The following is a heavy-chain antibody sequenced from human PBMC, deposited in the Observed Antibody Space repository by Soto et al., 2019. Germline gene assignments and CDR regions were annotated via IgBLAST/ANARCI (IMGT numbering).Heavy chain of an antibody. CDR2: ISSNGGST. CDR3: ASGIAARWSSFYYYMDV. J-gene: IGHJ6*03. CDR1: GFTFSSYA. D-gene: IGHD6-6*01. Sequence: SLRLSCAASGFTFSSYAMHWVRQAPGKGLEYVSAISSNGGSTYYANSVKGRFTISRDNSKNTLYLQMGSLRAEDMAVYYCASGIAARWSSFYYYMDVWGKGTTVTVAS. V-gene: IGHV3-64*01.